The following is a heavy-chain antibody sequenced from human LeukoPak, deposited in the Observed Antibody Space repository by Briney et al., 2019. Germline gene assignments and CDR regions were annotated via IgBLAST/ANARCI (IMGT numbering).Heavy chain of an antibody. Sequence: PGGSLRLSCAASGFTFSSYSMNWVRQAPGKGLEWVSSISSSSSYIYYADSVKGRFTISRDNAKNSLYLQMNSLRAEDTAVYYCARDRDDSSGYWPFDPWGQGTLVTVSP. CDR2: ISSSSSYI. V-gene: IGHV3-21*01. D-gene: IGHD3-22*01. CDR1: GFTFSSYS. CDR3: ARDRDDSSGYWPFDP. J-gene: IGHJ5*02.